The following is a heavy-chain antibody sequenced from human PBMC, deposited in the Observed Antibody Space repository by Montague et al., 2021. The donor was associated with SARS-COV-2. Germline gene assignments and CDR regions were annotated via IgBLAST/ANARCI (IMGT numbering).Heavy chain of an antibody. CDR3: ARHARGEGYTSWFDS. J-gene: IGHJ5*01. V-gene: IGHV4-61*01. CDR2: IYYTGSR. CDR1: GDSVSRGSSY. Sequence: SETLSLTCTVSGDSVSRGSSYWSWIRQPQGKGLEWIGYIYYTGSRKSNSSLKSRLTISVDTSKNQFSLKLSSVTAADTAVYYCARHARGEGYTSWFDSWGQGTLVTVSS. D-gene: IGHD5-24*01.